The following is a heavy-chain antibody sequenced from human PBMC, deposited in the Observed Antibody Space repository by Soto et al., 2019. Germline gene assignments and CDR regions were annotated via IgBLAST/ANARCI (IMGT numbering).Heavy chain of an antibody. CDR1: GDSVSSRSYY. CDR3: ARESPASANYDL. Sequence: SETLSLTCTVSGDSVSSRSYYWTWIRQPPGKGLEWIGFVYYSGSTNYNPSLKSRVTILVDTSKNQFSLSLTSVTAADTAVYYCARESPASANYDLWGQGTLVTSPQ. V-gene: IGHV4-61*01. D-gene: IGHD3-10*01. CDR2: VYYSGST. J-gene: IGHJ5*02.